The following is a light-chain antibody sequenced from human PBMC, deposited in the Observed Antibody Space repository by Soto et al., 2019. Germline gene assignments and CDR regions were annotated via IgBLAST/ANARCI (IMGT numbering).Light chain of an antibody. CDR3: SSYTSSNTHVV. Sequence: QSALTQPASVSGSPGQSITISCTGTSSDVGGYKYVSWYQQHPGKAPKLMIYEVSNRPSGVSNRFSGYKSGNTASLTISGLQAEDEADYYCSSYTSSNTHVVFGGGTKLTVL. CDR1: SSDVGGYKY. V-gene: IGLV2-14*01. J-gene: IGLJ2*01. CDR2: EVS.